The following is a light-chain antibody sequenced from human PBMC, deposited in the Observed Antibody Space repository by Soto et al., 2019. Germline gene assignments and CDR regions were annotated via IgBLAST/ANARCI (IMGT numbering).Light chain of an antibody. J-gene: IGLJ3*02. Sequence: QPVLTQPASVSGSPGQSITISCTGTSSDVGGYTYVSWYQQHPGKAPKLMIYEVSNRPSGVSNRFSGSKSGNTASLTISGLQAEDEADYYCSSYTSRSTRVFGGGTKLTVL. V-gene: IGLV2-14*01. CDR2: EVS. CDR1: SSDVGGYTY. CDR3: SSYTSRSTRV.